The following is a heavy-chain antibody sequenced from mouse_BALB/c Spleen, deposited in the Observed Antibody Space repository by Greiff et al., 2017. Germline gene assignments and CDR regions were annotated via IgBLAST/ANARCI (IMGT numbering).Heavy chain of an antibody. Sequence: EVQLQESGPGLVKPSQSLSLTCSVTGYSITSGYYWNWIRQFPGNKLEWMGYISYDGSNNYNPSLKNRISITRDTSKNQFFLKLNSVTTEDTATYYCAREGNYGSSSWYAMDYWGQGTSVTVSS. CDR2: ISYDGSN. CDR3: AREGNYGSSSWYAMDY. J-gene: IGHJ4*01. CDR1: GYSITSGYY. V-gene: IGHV3-6*02. D-gene: IGHD1-1*01.